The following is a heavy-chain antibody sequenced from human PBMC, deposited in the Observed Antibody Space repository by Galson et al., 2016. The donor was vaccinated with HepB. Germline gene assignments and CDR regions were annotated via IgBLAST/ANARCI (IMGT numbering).Heavy chain of an antibody. CDR2: IGTAGDT. J-gene: IGHJ4*02. D-gene: IGHD5-18*01. V-gene: IGHV3-13*01. Sequence: SLRLSCAASGFTFSRYDMRWVRHVTGKGLEWVSAIGTAGDTYYPGSVKGRFTISRDNSKNTLYLQMNSLRAEDTAVYYCAKPNTAGPSSYFDCWGQGTLVTVSS. CDR1: GFTFSRYD. CDR3: AKPNTAGPSSYFDC.